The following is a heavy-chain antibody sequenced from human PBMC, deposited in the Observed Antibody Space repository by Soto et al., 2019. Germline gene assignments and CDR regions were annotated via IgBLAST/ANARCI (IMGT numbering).Heavy chain of an antibody. CDR2: IVVGSRKT. Sequence: GASVKVSCKTSGFTFSNSAVQWGRQARGQRLEGIGWIVVGSRKTNYAQKFQDRVAITRDTSISTSYLLMNSLKTEDTAMYYCTRDGRYSGYPPPAFWGQGTLVTVSS. CDR3: TRDGRYSGYPPPAF. D-gene: IGHD5-12*01. V-gene: IGHV1-58*01. J-gene: IGHJ4*02. CDR1: GFTFSNSA.